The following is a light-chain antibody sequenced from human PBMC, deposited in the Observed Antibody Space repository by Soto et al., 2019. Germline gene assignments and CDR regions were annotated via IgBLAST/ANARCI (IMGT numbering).Light chain of an antibody. CDR2: GNN. V-gene: IGLV1-44*01. J-gene: IGLJ3*02. CDR3: AAWDDSLNGWV. Sequence: QSVLTQPPSTSGTPGLRVSISCSGGSSNIGSNTVNWYQQLPGTAPKLLMYGNNRRPSGVPDRFSGSKSGTSASLAIGGLQSEDEADYFCAAWDDSLNGWVFGGGTKVTVL. CDR1: SSNIGSNT.